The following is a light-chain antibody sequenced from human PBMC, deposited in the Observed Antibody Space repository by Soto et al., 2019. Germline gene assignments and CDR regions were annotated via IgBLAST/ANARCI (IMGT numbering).Light chain of an antibody. J-gene: IGLJ2*01. CDR3: GTWDSSLTHVL. CDR2: DIN. CDR1: SSNSGRNY. Sequence: QSVLTQPPSVSAAPGQKVTISCSGSSSNSGRNYVSWYQQVPGTAPKLLIYDINKRPSGIPDRFSGSKSGTSATLGITGLQTGDEADYYCGTWDSSLTHVLFGGGTQLTVL. V-gene: IGLV1-51*01.